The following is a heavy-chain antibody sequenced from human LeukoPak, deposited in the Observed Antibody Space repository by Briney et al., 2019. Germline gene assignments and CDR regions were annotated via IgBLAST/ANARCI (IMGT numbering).Heavy chain of an antibody. CDR3: ARHGVGSSWFGFDF. CDR2: INPGDSDP. D-gene: IGHD6-13*01. V-gene: IGHV5-51*01. J-gene: IGHJ4*02. Sequence: GESLKISCQASGYRFNTYWIGWVRQMPGKGLEWMGIINPGDSDPRYSPSFQGRATILADRSISTAYLQWSSLKASDTAMYYCARHGVGSSWFGFDFWGQGTLVTVSS. CDR1: GYRFNTYW.